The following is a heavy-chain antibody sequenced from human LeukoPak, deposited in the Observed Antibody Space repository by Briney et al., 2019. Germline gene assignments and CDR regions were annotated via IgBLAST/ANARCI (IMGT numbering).Heavy chain of an antibody. CDR2: INHSGST. Sequence: SETLSLTCAVYGGSFSGYYWSWIRQPPGKGLEWIGEINHSGSTNYNPSLKSRVTISVDTSKNQFSLKLSSVTAADTAVYYCARLHNYDFWSGFPEGEYYFDYWGQGTLVTVSS. V-gene: IGHV4-34*01. J-gene: IGHJ4*02. CDR3: ARLHNYDFWSGFPEGEYYFDY. CDR1: GGSFSGYY. D-gene: IGHD3-3*01.